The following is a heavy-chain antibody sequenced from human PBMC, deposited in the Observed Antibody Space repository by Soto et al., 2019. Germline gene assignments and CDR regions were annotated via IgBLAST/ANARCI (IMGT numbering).Heavy chain of an antibody. V-gene: IGHV3-48*03. Sequence: LRLSCAASGFAFSNYEMNWVLQAPGKGLEWVSYISLSGSTIYYADSVKGRFTISRDDAKDSLYLEMDSLRADDTAVYYCARESFSASPNFFDYWGQGTLVTVSS. J-gene: IGHJ4*02. D-gene: IGHD1-26*01. CDR3: ARESFSASPNFFDY. CDR1: GFAFSNYE. CDR2: ISLSGSTI.